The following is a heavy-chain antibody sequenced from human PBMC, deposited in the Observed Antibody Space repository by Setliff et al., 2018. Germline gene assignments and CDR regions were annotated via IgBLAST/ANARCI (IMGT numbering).Heavy chain of an antibody. J-gene: IGHJ5*02. CDR2: ISVYNSNT. D-gene: IGHD6-13*01. CDR1: GYTFTRYG. CDR3: ALEEYTSRWTKRFDP. Sequence: ASVKVSCKASGYTFTRYGISWVRQAPGQGLEWMGWISVYNSNTNYAEKLWGRVTMTTDTSTSTAYMELRSLRSDDTAVYYCALEEYTSRWTKRFDPWGQGTLVTVSS. V-gene: IGHV1-18*01.